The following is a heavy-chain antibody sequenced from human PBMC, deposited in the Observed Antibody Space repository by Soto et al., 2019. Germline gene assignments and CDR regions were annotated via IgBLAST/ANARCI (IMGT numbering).Heavy chain of an antibody. J-gene: IGHJ6*02. D-gene: IGHD6-6*01. CDR3: ARDQGGPASIAARPGYYYYGMDV. CDR2: ISSSSSYI. Sequence: EVQLVESGGGLVKPGGSLRLSCAASGFTFSSYSMNWVRQAPGKGLEWVSSISSSSSYIYYADSVKGRFTISRDNAKNSLYLQMNSRRAEDTAVYYCARDQGGPASIAARPGYYYYGMDVWGQGTTVTVSS. V-gene: IGHV3-21*01. CDR1: GFTFSSYS.